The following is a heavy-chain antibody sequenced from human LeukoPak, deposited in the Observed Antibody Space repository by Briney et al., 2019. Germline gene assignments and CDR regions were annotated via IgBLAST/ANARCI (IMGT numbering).Heavy chain of an antibody. D-gene: IGHD3-3*01. CDR2: IYTSGGT. V-gene: IGHV4-4*07. Sequence: SETLSLTCTVSGGSISSYYWSWIRQPAGKGLEWIGRIYTSGGTNYNPSLKSRVTMSVDTSKNQFSLKLSSVTAADTAVYYCARDGEYDFWSGPHSGWFDPWGQGTLVTVSS. CDR1: GGSISSYY. CDR3: ARDGEYDFWSGPHSGWFDP. J-gene: IGHJ5*02.